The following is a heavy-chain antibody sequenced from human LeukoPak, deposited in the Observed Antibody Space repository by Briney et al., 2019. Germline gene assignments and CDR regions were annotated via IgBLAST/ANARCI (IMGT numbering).Heavy chain of an antibody. CDR2: IIPTLGIA. CDR3: ARDPGGGYCSGGSCYSDY. V-gene: IGHV1-69*04. J-gene: IGHJ4*02. Sequence: GASVKVSCKASGGTFSSYAISWVRQAPGQGLEWMGRIIPTLGIANYAQKFQGGVTITADKSTSTAYMELSSLRSEDTAVYYCARDPGGGYCSGGSCYSDYWGQGTLVTVSS. CDR1: GGTFSSYA. D-gene: IGHD2-15*01.